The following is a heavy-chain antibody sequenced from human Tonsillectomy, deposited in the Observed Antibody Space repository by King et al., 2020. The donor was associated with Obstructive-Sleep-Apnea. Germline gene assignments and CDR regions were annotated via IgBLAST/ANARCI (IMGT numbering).Heavy chain of an antibody. V-gene: IGHV4-59*01. J-gene: IGHJ4*02. CDR1: GGSLSSYY. D-gene: IGHD3-16*01. CDR2: IYYSWST. CDR3: ARGDLKGGFDY. Sequence: QLQESGPGLVKPSETLSLTCTVSGGSLSSYYWSWIRQPPGKGLEWIGYIYYSWSTNYNPSHKSRVTMSVDTSKNQFSLKLRSVTAADTAVYYCARGDLKGGFDYWGQGTLVTVSS.